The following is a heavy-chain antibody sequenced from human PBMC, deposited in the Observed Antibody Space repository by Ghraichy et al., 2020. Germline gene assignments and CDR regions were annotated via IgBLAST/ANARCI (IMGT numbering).Heavy chain of an antibody. D-gene: IGHD5-18*01. CDR3: AAAPQYTHGFRWYYFDY. CDR1: GFTFSSSA. J-gene: IGHJ4*02. Sequence: SVKVSCKASGFTFSSSAVQWVRQARGQRPEWIGWIVVGSGNTNYAQKFQERVTITRDMSTSTAYMELSSLRSEDTAVYYCAAAPQYTHGFRWYYFDYWGQGTLVTVSS. CDR2: IVVGSGNT. V-gene: IGHV1-58*01.